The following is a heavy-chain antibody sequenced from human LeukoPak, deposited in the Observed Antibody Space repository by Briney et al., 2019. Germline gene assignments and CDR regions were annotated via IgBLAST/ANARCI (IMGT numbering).Heavy chain of an antibody. V-gene: IGHV3-23*01. Sequence: GGSLRLSCAASRFTFSSYAMSWVRQAPGKWLEWVSGISGSGGSTYYADSVKGRFTISRDNSKNTLYLQMNSLRAGDTAVYYCAKDQKPGYCTSTSCHDRPAFDAWGQGTVVTASS. D-gene: IGHD2-2*01. J-gene: IGHJ3*01. CDR2: ISGSGGST. CDR3: AKDQKPGYCTSTSCHDRPAFDA. CDR1: RFTFSSYA.